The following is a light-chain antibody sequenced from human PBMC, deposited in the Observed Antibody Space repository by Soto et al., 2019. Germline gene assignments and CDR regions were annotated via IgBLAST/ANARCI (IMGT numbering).Light chain of an antibody. CDR3: QQYGSSPRT. J-gene: IGKJ1*01. CDR2: GTS. Sequence: DIQLTQSPSFLSASVGDRVTISCRASQDMNTYVAWYQQKPGKVPELLIYGTSKRAADIPDRFSGSGSGTDFTLTISRLEAEDSAVYYCQQYGSSPRTFGQGTKVDIK. V-gene: IGKV1-9*01. CDR1: QDMNTY.